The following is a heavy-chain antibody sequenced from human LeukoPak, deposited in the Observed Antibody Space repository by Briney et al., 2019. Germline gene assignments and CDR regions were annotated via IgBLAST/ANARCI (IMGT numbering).Heavy chain of an antibody. CDR1: GFTFSSYG. CDR2: IRYDGSNK. D-gene: IGHD6-13*01. V-gene: IGHV3-30*02. J-gene: IGHJ4*02. Sequence: GGSLRLSCAASGFTFSSYGMHWVRQAPGKGLEWVAFIRYDGSNKYYADSVKGRLTISRDNSKNTLYLQMNSLRAEDTAVYYCAKGGYSSSWKHFDYWGQGTLVTVSS. CDR3: AKGGYSSSWKHFDY.